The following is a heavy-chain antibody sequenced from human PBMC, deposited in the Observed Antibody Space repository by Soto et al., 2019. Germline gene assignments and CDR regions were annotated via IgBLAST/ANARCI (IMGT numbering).Heavy chain of an antibody. CDR3: ARRNCKSTSCFFDY. CDR1: GYTFTSYY. CDR2: INPGGDST. J-gene: IGHJ4*02. V-gene: IGHV1-46*01. Sequence: ASVKVSCKASGYTFTSYYMHWVRQAPGQGLEWMGIINPGGDSTSYAQKFQGRVSMTRDTSTSTIYMELSSLRYEDTAVYYCARRNCKSTSCFFDYWGQGTLVTVSS. D-gene: IGHD2-2*01.